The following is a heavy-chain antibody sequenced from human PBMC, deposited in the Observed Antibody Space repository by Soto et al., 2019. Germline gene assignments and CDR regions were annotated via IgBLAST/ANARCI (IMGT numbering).Heavy chain of an antibody. V-gene: IGHV1-69*01. D-gene: IGHD6-6*01. CDR3: ARDGNLSSSYGDFDY. CDR2: IIPLFSTT. Sequence: QVELVQSGAEVKKPGSSVRVSCKASGGAFNNYGFTWVRQASGQGLEWMGQIIPLFSTTHYAQKFQGRVSITADGSTSTAHMELSSLTSEDTAVYYCARDGNLSSSYGDFDYWGQGTLVIVSS. J-gene: IGHJ4*02. CDR1: GGAFNNYG.